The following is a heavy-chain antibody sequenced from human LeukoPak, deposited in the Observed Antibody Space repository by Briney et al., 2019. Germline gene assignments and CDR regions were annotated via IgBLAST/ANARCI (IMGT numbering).Heavy chain of an antibody. J-gene: IGHJ6*03. Sequence: QPGGSLRLSCAASGFTLSSNYMSWVRQAPGKGLEWVSVIYSGGSTYYADSVKGRFTISRDNSKNTLYLQMNSLRAEDTAVYYCARVRLGCSSTSCYYYYYMDVWGKGTTVTVSS. V-gene: IGHV3-53*01. D-gene: IGHD2-2*01. CDR3: ARVRLGCSSTSCYYYYYMDV. CDR2: IYSGGST. CDR1: GFTLSSNY.